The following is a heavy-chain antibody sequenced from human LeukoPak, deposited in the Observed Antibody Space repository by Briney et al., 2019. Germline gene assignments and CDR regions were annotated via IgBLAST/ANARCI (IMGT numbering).Heavy chain of an antibody. Sequence: GGSLRLSCAASGFTFSSYGMHWVRQAPGKGLEWVAVISYDGSNKYYADSVKGRFTISRDNSKNTLYLQMNSLRAEDTAVYYCAKVCPTGWFGELSLDYWGQGTLVTVSS. CDR2: ISYDGSNK. D-gene: IGHD3-10*01. V-gene: IGHV3-30*18. CDR1: GFTFSSYG. J-gene: IGHJ4*02. CDR3: AKVCPTGWFGELSLDY.